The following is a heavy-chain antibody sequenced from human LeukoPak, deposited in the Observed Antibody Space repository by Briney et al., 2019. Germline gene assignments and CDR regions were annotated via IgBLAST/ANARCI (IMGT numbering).Heavy chain of an antibody. Sequence: SETLSLTCTVSGGSISSYYWSWIRQPPGKGVEWIGYIYYSGSTNYNPSLKSRVTISVDTSKNQFSLKLSSVTAADTAVYYCARASGSYWWFDSWGQGTLVTVSS. CDR3: ARASGSYWWFDS. V-gene: IGHV4-59*01. D-gene: IGHD1-26*01. J-gene: IGHJ5*01. CDR2: IYYSGST. CDR1: GGSISSYY.